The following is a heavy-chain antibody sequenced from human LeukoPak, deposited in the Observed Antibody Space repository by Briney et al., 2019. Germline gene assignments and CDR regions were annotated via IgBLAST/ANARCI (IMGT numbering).Heavy chain of an antibody. V-gene: IGHV4-59*06. Sequence: SETLSLTCTVSGGSIGSYYWSWIRQHPGKGLEWIGYIYYSGSTYYNPSLKSRVTISVDTSKNQFSLKLSSVTAADTAVYYCARRGYSYGSYYFDYWGQGTLVTVSS. CDR2: IYYSGST. CDR3: ARRGYSYGSYYFDY. CDR1: GGSIGSYY. J-gene: IGHJ4*02. D-gene: IGHD5-18*01.